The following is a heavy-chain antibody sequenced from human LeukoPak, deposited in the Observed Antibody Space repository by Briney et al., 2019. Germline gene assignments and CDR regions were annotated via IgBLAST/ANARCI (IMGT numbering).Heavy chain of an antibody. J-gene: IGHJ4*02. CDR2: ISGSGGST. Sequence: GGSLRLSCAASGLTFSSYAMSWVRQAPGKGLEWVSAISGSGGSTYYADSVKGRFTISRDNSKNTLYLQMNSLRAEDTAVYYCAKDQETGYIVVVPAAISGDWGQGTLVTVSS. CDR1: GLTFSSYA. D-gene: IGHD2-2*02. CDR3: AKDQETGYIVVVPAAISGD. V-gene: IGHV3-23*01.